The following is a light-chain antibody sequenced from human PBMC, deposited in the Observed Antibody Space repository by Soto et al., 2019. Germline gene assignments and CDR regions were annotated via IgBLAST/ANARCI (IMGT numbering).Light chain of an antibody. Sequence: QCVLTQPASVSGSPGQSITISCTGTSSDVGGYNYVSWYQQHPGKAPKLMIYDVSNRPSGVSNRFSGSKSGNTASLTISGLQAEDEADYYCSSYTSSSTLDYVFGTGTEVTVL. CDR3: SSYTSSSTLDYV. CDR1: SSDVGGYNY. J-gene: IGLJ1*01. V-gene: IGLV2-14*01. CDR2: DVS.